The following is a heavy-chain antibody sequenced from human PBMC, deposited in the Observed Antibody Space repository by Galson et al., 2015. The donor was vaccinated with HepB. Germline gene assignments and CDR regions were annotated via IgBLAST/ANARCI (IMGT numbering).Heavy chain of an antibody. J-gene: IGHJ3*02. V-gene: IGHV3-30-3*01. D-gene: IGHD1-26*01. Sequence: SLRLSCAASGFTFSSYAMHWVRQAPGKGLEWVAVISYDGSNKYYADSVKGRFTISRDNSKNTLYLQMNSLRAEDTAVYYCARTEWELGAFDIWGQGTMVTVSS. CDR1: GFTFSSYA. CDR2: ISYDGSNK. CDR3: ARTEWELGAFDI.